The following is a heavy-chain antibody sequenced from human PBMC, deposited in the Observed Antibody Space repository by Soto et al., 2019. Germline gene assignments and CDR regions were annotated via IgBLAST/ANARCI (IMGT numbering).Heavy chain of an antibody. J-gene: IGHJ3*02. CDR1: GSTFSSYW. CDR3: ASIRVPPDPYYDDSSGYEPGAFDI. CDR2: IKQDGSEK. Sequence: GGSLRLSCAASGSTFSSYWMSWVRQAPGKGLEWVANIKQDGSEKCYVDSVKGRFTISRDNAKNSLYLQMNSLRAEDTAVYYCASIRVPPDPYYDDSSGYEPGAFDIWGQGTMVTVSS. D-gene: IGHD3-22*01. V-gene: IGHV3-7*01.